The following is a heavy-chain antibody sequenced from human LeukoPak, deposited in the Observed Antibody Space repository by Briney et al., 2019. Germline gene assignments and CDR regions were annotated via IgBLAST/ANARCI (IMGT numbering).Heavy chain of an antibody. Sequence: GASVKVSCKASGYTFTGYYMHWVRQAPGQGLEWMGWINPNSGGTNYAQKFQGRVTMTRDTSISTAYMELSRLRSDDTAVYYCARLLAPAARGQNFDYWGQGTLVTVSS. CDR1: GYTFTGYY. J-gene: IGHJ4*02. D-gene: IGHD2-2*01. CDR2: INPNSGGT. V-gene: IGHV1-2*02. CDR3: ARLLAPAARGQNFDY.